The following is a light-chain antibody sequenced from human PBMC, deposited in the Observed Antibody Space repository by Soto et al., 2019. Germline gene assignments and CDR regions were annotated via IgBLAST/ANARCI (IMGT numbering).Light chain of an antibody. J-gene: IGLJ1*01. CDR3: QSYDSSLNAYV. V-gene: IGLV1-40*01. CDR2: GNS. CDR1: SSNIGAGYD. Sequence: QSVLTQPPSVSGAPGQRVTMSCTGSSSNIGAGYDVHWYQQLPGTAPKLLIYGNSNRPSGVPDRFSGSKSGTSASLAITGLQAEDEADYYCQSYDSSLNAYVFGIGTKLTVL.